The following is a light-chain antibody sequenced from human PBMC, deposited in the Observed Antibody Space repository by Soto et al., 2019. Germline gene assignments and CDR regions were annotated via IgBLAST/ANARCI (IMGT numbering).Light chain of an antibody. CDR3: LQDYNYPLT. V-gene: IGKV1-6*01. J-gene: IGKJ1*01. CDR1: QAISNY. CDR2: SAS. Sequence: ADRVPITCRASQAISNYLACYQRKPGKLLDLLISSASTLQSGVTSRFSGSGSGTDFTLTISGLQPEDFATYYCLQDYNYPLTFGPGTKVDIK.